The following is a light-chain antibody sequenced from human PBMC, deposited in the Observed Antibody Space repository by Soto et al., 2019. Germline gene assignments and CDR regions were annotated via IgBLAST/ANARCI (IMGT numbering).Light chain of an antibody. Sequence: QSVLTQPPSASGTPGQRVTISCSGSSSNIGSNSVNWYQQLPGAAPRLLIYNNNRRPSGVPGRFSGSKSGTSASLAISGLQSEDEADYYCAAWDDSLDVPCVFGGGTKLTVL. CDR3: AAWDDSLDVPCV. CDR2: NNN. J-gene: IGLJ3*02. V-gene: IGLV1-44*01. CDR1: SSNIGSNS.